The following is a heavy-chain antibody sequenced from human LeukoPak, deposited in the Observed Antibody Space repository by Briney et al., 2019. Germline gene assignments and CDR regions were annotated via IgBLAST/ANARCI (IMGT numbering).Heavy chain of an antibody. D-gene: IGHD5-12*01. CDR2: ISGDGSGT. Sequence: GGSLRLSCTASAFTFDDYVMHWVRHAPGKGLEWGFFISGDGSGTYYADSVKGRFTISRHNSKNSLFLHMSGLRAQATASFFCATQNPPRSGYYDAYNWFDPWGQGTLVTVAS. V-gene: IGHV3-43*02. J-gene: IGHJ5*02. CDR1: AFTFDDYV. CDR3: ATQNPPRSGYYDAYNWFDP.